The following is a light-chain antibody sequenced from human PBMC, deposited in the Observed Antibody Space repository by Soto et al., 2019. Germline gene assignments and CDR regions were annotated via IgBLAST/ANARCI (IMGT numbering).Light chain of an antibody. Sequence: QSALTQPASVSGSPGQSITISCTGTSSDVGGYNYVSWYQQHPGKAPKLMIYEVSNRPSGVSNRFSGSKSGNTASLTISGLQAEDEADYYRSSYTSSSPGVFGGGTKLTVL. J-gene: IGLJ3*02. V-gene: IGLV2-14*01. CDR3: SSYTSSSPGV. CDR1: SSDVGGYNY. CDR2: EVS.